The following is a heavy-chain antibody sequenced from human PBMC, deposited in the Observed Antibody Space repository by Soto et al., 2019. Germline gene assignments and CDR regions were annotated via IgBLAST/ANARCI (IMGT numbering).Heavy chain of an antibody. CDR2: ISGSGGST. CDR1: GFTFSTYA. D-gene: IGHD2-2*03. V-gene: IGHV3-23*01. CDR3: AKCLFGYSGSTGWCNWLDP. J-gene: IGHJ5*02. Sequence: GGSLRLSCAASGFTFSTYAMSWVRLAPGKGLEWVSAISGSGGSTHYAGSVKGRFTISRDNSKNTLYLQMNSLRAEDTAIYYCAKCLFGYSGSTGWCNWLDPWGQGTLVTVSS.